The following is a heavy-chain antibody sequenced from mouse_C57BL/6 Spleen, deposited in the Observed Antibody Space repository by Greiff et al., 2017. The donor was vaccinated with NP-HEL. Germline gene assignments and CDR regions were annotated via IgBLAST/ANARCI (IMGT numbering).Heavy chain of an antibody. D-gene: IGHD1-1*01. CDR1: GYTFTDYE. CDR2: IDPETGGT. J-gene: IGHJ1*03. V-gene: IGHV1-15*01. CDR3: HVYYGSSYGYFDV. Sequence: VQLQQSGAELVRPGASVTLSCKASGYTFTDYEMHWVKQTPVHGLEWIGAIDPETGGTAYNQKFKGKAILTADKSSSTAYMELRSLTSEDSAVYYCHVYYGSSYGYFDVWGTGTTVTVSS.